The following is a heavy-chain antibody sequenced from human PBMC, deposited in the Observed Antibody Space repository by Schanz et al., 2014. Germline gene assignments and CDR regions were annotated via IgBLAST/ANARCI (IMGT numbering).Heavy chain of an antibody. CDR1: GFTLSSYA. J-gene: IGHJ4*02. D-gene: IGHD3-9*01. CDR2: ICSSGNTI. V-gene: IGHV3-48*03. CDR3: AKQIHYDILTVTRN. Sequence: VQLVESGGGVVQPGRSLRLSCAAYGFTLSSYAMHWVRQAPGKGLEWVSYICSSGNTIYYADSVKGRFTISRDNAKNSLYLQMNSLRAEDTAVYYCAKQIHYDILTVTRNWGQGTLVTVSS.